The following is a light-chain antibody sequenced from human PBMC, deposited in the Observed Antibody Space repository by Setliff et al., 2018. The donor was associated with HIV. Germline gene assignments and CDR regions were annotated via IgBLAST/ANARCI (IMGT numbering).Light chain of an antibody. J-gene: IGKJ5*01. CDR1: QSVNSKY. V-gene: IGKV3D-20*01. Sequence: SPATLSLSPGERATLSCGASQSVNSKYLAWYQEKPGLAPRLLIYETSSRATGIPDRFSGSGSGTDFTLTISRLEPEDFAVYYCQLYGSSPLITFGQGTRLEIK. CDR3: QLYGSSPLIT. CDR2: ETS.